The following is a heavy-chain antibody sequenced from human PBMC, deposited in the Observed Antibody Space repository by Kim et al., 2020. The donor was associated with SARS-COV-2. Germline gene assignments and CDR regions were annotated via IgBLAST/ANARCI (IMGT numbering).Heavy chain of an antibody. V-gene: IGHV3-7*03. CDR3: ARDALVAYYYDSSGYYPAQYYYYYYGMDV. CDR2: IKQDGSEK. D-gene: IGHD3-22*01. J-gene: IGHJ6*02. Sequence: GGSLRLSCAASGFTFSSYWMSWVRQAPGKGLEWVANIKQDGSEKYYVDSVKGRFTISRDNAKNSLYLQMNSLRAEDTAVYYCARDALVAYYYDSSGYYPAQYYYYYYGMDVWGQGTTVTVSS. CDR1: GFTFSSYW.